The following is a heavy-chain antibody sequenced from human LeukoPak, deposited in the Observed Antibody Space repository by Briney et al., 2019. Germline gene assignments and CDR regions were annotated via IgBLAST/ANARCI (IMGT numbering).Heavy chain of an antibody. CDR1: GGSISSSDYY. CDR2: IYYSGST. D-gene: IGHD2-15*01. CDR3: ARDRYECNGGICSPYNWFDP. V-gene: IGHV4-30-4*01. J-gene: IGHJ5*02. Sequence: PSETLSLTCTVSGGSISSSDYYWSWIRQPPGKGLEWIGYIYYSGSTYSNPSLKSRVTISIDTSKNQFLLKLSSVTAADTAVYYCARDRYECNGGICSPYNWFDPWGQGTLVTVSS.